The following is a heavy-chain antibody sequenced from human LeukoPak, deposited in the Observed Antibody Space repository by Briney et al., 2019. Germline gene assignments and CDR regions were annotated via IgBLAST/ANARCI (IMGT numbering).Heavy chain of an antibody. CDR3: ARSYSSGWSQNWYFDL. CDR2: INTDGSST. J-gene: IGHJ2*01. CDR1: GFTFSSYW. V-gene: IGHV3-74*01. D-gene: IGHD6-19*01. Sequence: GGSLRLSCAASGFTFSSYWMHWVRQAPGKGLVWVSRINTDGSSTNYADSVKGRFTISRDNSKNTLYLQMNSLRAEDTAVYYCARSYSSGWSQNWYFDLWGRGTLVTVSS.